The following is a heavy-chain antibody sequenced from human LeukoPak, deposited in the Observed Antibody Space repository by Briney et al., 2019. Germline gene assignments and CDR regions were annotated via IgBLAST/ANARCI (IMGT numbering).Heavy chain of an antibody. V-gene: IGHV3-48*04. CDR1: GFTFSSYS. Sequence: GGSLRLSCAASGFTFSSYSMNWVRQAPGKGLEWVSYISSSSSTIYYADSVKGRFTISRDNAKDALYLQMNSLRAEDTAVYYCASSDSSGWYGGLDYWGQGTLVTVSS. CDR3: ASSDSSGWYGGLDY. D-gene: IGHD6-19*01. CDR2: ISSSSSTI. J-gene: IGHJ4*02.